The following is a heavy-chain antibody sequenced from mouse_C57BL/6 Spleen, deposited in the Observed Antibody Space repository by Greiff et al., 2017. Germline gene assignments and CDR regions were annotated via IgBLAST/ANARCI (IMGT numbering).Heavy chain of an antibody. J-gene: IGHJ2*01. V-gene: IGHV1-54*01. CDR3: ARGTTAVATGDYFDY. CDR2: INPGSGGT. CDR1: GYAFTNYL. Sequence: QVQLQQSGAELVRPGPSVKVSCKASGYAFTNYLIEWVKQRPGQGLEWIGVINPGSGGTNYNEKFKGKATLTADKSSSTAYMQLSSLTAEDSAVYFCARGTTAVATGDYFDYWGQGTTLTVSS. D-gene: IGHD1-1*01.